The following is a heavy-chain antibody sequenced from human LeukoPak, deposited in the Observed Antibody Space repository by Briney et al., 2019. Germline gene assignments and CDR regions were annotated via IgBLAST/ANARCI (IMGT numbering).Heavy chain of an antibody. D-gene: IGHD7-27*01. CDR1: GFTFSGSA. J-gene: IGHJ4*02. CDR3: ARDFNWGFDY. Sequence: GGSLRLSCAASGFTFSGSALHWVRQAPGKGLEWVAYIRQEGRDTYYADSVKGRFSISRDDSKYTVNLEMNSLRTEDMALYYCARDFNWGFDYWGQGTLVSVSS. V-gene: IGHV3-30*04. CDR2: IRQEGRDT.